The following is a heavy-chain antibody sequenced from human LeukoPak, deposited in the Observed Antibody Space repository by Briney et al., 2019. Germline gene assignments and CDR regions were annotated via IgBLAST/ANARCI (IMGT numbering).Heavy chain of an antibody. CDR1: GFTFDDYA. V-gene: IGHV3-9*01. CDR3: AKGLGGSGSYPIDY. CDR2: ISWNSGSI. J-gene: IGHJ4*02. D-gene: IGHD3-10*01. Sequence: GGSLRLSCAASGFTFDDYAGHWIRQAPGKGLEWISGISWNSGSIGYADSVKGRFTISRDNAKNSLYLQMNSLRAEDTALYYCAKGLGGSGSYPIDYWGQGTLVTVSS.